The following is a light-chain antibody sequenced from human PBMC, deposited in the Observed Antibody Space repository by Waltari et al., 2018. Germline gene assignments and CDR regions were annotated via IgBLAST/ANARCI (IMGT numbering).Light chain of an antibody. CDR3: QVWDSSSDQHV. Sequence: SYVLTQPPSVSVAPGKTARIPCGGNNIGSRSVHWYQVRPGQAPVLVISHDSDRPSGIPERFSGSTSGNTATLTISRVEAGDEADFYCQVWDSSSDQHVFGTGTKVTVL. J-gene: IGLJ1*01. CDR1: NIGSRS. CDR2: HDS. V-gene: IGLV3-21*01.